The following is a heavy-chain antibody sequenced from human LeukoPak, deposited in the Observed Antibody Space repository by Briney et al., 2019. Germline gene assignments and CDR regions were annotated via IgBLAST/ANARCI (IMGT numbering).Heavy chain of an antibody. D-gene: IGHD3-10*01. V-gene: IGHV5-51*01. CDR1: GYTFSTFW. J-gene: IGHJ4*02. CDR3: ARLYGSYFHY. CDR2: IYPSDSDT. Sequence: GESLKISCKGSGYTFSTFWIGWVRQMPGKGLEWMGIIYPSDSDTRYSPSFQGQVTISADESISTAYLQWSSLKASDTAIYYCARLYGSYFHYWGQGTLVTVSS.